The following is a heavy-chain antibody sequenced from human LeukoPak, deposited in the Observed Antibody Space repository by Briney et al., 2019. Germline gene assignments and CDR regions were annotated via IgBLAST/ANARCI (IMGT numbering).Heavy chain of an antibody. CDR2: ISYDGSNK. CDR1: GFTFSSYA. Sequence: GRSLRHSCAASGFTFSSYAMHWVRQAPGKGLEWVAVISYDGSNKYYADSVKGRFTISRDNSKNTLYLQMNSLRAEDTAVYYCARDFVYWGQGTPVTVSS. CDR3: ARDFVY. V-gene: IGHV3-30-3*01. J-gene: IGHJ4*02.